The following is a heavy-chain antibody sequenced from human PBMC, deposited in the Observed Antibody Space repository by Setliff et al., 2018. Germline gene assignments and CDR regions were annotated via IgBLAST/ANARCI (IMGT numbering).Heavy chain of an antibody. J-gene: IGHJ3*02. CDR2: ISYDGSNK. CDR1: GFTFSSYA. D-gene: IGHD3-22*01. Sequence: GGSLRLSCAASGFTFSSYAMHWVRQAPGKGLEWVAVISYDGSNKYYADSVKGRFTISRDNSKNTLYLQMNSLKTEDTAIYYCTTRSYYFDPNGYDAFDIWGQGTLVTVSS. CDR3: TTRSYYFDPNGYDAFDI. V-gene: IGHV3-30-3*01.